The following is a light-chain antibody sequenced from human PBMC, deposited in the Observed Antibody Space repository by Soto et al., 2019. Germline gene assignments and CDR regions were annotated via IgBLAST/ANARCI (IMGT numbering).Light chain of an antibody. CDR1: QSISSY. Sequence: DVQMTQSPSTLSSSAGYRFTITCLASQSISSYLNWYQQKPGKAPKLLIYAASSLQSGVPSRFSGSGSGTDFTLTISSLQPEDFATYYCQQSYSTLSITFGQGTRLEIK. CDR3: QQSYSTLSIT. V-gene: IGKV1-39*01. J-gene: IGKJ5*01. CDR2: AAS.